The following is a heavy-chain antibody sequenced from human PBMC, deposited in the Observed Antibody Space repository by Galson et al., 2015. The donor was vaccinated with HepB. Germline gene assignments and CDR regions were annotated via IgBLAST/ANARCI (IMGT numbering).Heavy chain of an antibody. V-gene: IGHV1-69*10. CDR2: IIPILGIP. CDR3: ARVSVAGTYEDYYYYHMDV. Sequence: SVKVSCKASGGTFNSYAVCWVRQAPGQGLEWMGGIIPILGIPNYAQKFQGRVTITADTSTSTAYMELSSLRSEDTAVYYCARVSVAGTYEDYYYYHMDVWGKGTTVTVSS. D-gene: IGHD6-19*01. J-gene: IGHJ6*03. CDR1: GGTFNSYA.